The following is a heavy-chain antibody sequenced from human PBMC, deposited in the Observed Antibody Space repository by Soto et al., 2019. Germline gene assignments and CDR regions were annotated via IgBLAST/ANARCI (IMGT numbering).Heavy chain of an antibody. CDR3: ATVYYFGSGSHYNWFDP. CDR1: GGSIGSSNYY. J-gene: IGHJ5*02. V-gene: IGHV4-39*01. Sequence: PSETLSLTCTVSGGSIGSSNYYWGWVRQPPGKGLEWIGSIYYSGSTYYNPSLKSRVTISVDTSKSQFSLKLRSVTAADAALYYCATVYYFGSGSHYNWFDPWGQGTLVTVSS. CDR2: IYYSGST. D-gene: IGHD3-10*01.